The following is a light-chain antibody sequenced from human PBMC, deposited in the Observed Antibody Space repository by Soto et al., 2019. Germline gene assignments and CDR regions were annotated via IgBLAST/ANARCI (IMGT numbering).Light chain of an antibody. CDR2: RVI. CDR1: SSDIGRYDY. CDR3: GSYTSATTWV. V-gene: IGLV2-14*03. J-gene: IGLJ3*02. Sequence: QCALTQPASVSGSPGQSITISCTGTSSDIGRYDYVSWYQQFPGKAPKLMIYRVINRPSGVSDRFSGSKSGNSASLSISGLQPEDEASYFCGSYTSATTWVFGGGTKLTVL.